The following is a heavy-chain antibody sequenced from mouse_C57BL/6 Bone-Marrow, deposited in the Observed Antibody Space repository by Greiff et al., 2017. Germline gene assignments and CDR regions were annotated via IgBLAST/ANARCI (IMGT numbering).Heavy chain of an antibody. D-gene: IGHD2-1*01. J-gene: IGHJ4*01. CDR1: GYSITSGYY. CDR3: ARDSLYYGNYGYYAMDY. CDR2: ISYDGSN. Sequence: ESGPGLVKPSQSLSLTCSVTGYSITSGYYWNWIRQFPGNKLEWMGYISYDGSNNYNPSLKNRISITRDTSKNQFFLKLNSVTTEDTATYYCARDSLYYGNYGYYAMDYWGQGTSVTVSS. V-gene: IGHV3-6*01.